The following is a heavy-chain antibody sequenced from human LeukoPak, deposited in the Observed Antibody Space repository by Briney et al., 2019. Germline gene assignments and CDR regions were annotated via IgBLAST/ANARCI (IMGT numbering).Heavy chain of an antibody. Sequence: SETLSLTCTVSGGSISSRYWSWIRQPPGKGLEWIGYISYSGSTKYNPSLKSRVRVSVDTYKKQFSLKLSSVTAAATAVYYCARQETGYPESHYWGQGTLVTVSS. CDR2: ISYSGST. D-gene: IGHD3-9*01. V-gene: IGHV4-59*08. J-gene: IGHJ4*02. CDR3: ARQETGYPESHY. CDR1: GGSISSRY.